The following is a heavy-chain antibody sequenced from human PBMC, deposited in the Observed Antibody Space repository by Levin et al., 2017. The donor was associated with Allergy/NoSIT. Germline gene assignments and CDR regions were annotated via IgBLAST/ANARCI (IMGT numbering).Heavy chain of an antibody. CDR3: AKPNARSYGSGTYNFDY. J-gene: IGHJ4*02. V-gene: IGHV3-23*05. Sequence: PGGSLRLSCAASGFTFSSYGMSWVRQAPGKGLEWVSTITSGASITYGDSVKGRYTISRDNSKNTLYLQMDSLGAEDTAVYYCAKPNARSYGSGTYNFDYWGQGTLVTVSS. D-gene: IGHD3-10*01. CDR2: ITSGASIT. CDR1: GFTFSSYG.